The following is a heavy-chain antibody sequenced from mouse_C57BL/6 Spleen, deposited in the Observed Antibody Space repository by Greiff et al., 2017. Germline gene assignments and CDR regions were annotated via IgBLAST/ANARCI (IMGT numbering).Heavy chain of an antibody. CDR2: IDPSDSYT. CDR1: GYTFTSYW. Sequence: VQLQQPGAELVKPGASVKLSCKASGYTFTSYWMQWVKQRPGQGLEWIGEIDPSDSYTNYNQKFKGKATLTVDTSSSTAYMQRSSLTSEDSAVYYCARGLTGSGFAYWGQGTLVTVSA. V-gene: IGHV1-50*01. J-gene: IGHJ3*01. CDR3: ARGLTGSGFAY. D-gene: IGHD3-3*01.